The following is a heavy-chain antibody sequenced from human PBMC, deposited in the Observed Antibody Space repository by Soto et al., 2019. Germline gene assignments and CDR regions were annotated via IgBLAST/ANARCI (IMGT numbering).Heavy chain of an antibody. V-gene: IGHV3-23*01. D-gene: IGHD6-13*01. CDR2: ISGSGGST. Sequence: EVQLLESGGGLVQPGGSLRLSCAASGFTFSSYAMSWVRQAPGKGLAWVSAISGSGGSTYYADSVKGRFTISRDNSKNALYLKRNSLKAENTAVDYFRNTLEADNSLNIGGQGTSDTLS. CDR3: RNTLEADNSLNI. CDR1: GFTFSSYA. J-gene: IGHJ3*01.